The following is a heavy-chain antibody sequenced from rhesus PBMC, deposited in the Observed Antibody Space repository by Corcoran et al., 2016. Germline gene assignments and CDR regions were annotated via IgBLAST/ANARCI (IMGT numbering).Heavy chain of an antibody. J-gene: IGHJ4*01. CDR1: GYSISRGYG. V-gene: IGHV4-127*01. Sequence: QVQLQESGPGLVTPSETLSLTCAVSGYSISRGYGWSWLRQPPGKGLEWIGYIGGSSRSTNYNPSLKSLVTISKDTSKNQFSLKLSAVTAADTAVYYCARGRKYCTGSGCPEYYFDYWGQGVLVTVSS. CDR3: ARGRKYCTGSGCPEYYFDY. CDR2: IGGSSRST. D-gene: IGHD2-21*01.